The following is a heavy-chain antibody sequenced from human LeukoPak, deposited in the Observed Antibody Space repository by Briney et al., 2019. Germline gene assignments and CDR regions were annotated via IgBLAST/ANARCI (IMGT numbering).Heavy chain of an antibody. V-gene: IGHV3-23*01. CDR2: ISGSGGST. Sequence: GGSLRLSCAASGFTFSSYAMSWVRQAPGKGLEWVSAISGSGGSTYYADSVKGRFTISRDNSRDTLYLQMNSLRAEDTAVYYCARRGNAGWAYWGQGTLVTVSS. CDR1: GFTFSSYA. D-gene: IGHD1-1*01. CDR3: ARRGNAGWAY. J-gene: IGHJ4*02.